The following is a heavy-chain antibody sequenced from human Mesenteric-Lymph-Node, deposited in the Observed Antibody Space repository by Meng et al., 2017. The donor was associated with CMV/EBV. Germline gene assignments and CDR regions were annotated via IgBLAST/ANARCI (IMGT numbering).Heavy chain of an antibody. V-gene: IGHV3-21*04. D-gene: IGHD1-26*01. CDR3: ARDAGGTYYFDY. CDR1: GFTFSSYA. J-gene: IGHJ4*02. CDR2: IGSSGRYI. Sequence: GGSLRLSCAASGFTFSSYAMIWVRQAPGKGLQWVSSIGSSGRYIYYGDSVRGRFTISRDNAKSSLYLQMNSLRAEDTAVYFCARDAGGTYYFDYWGQGTLVTVSS.